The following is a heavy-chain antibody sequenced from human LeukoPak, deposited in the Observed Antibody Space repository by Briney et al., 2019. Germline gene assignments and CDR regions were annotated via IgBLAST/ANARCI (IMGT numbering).Heavy chain of an antibody. D-gene: IGHD2-2*02. CDR1: GFTFNNYA. CDR2: ISGNGGTT. CDR3: AKLPAAIRTLDY. Sequence: PGGSLRLSCTASGFTFNNYAMSWVRQAPGKGLEWVSGISGNGGTTHYADSVKGRFTISRDNSRNTVFLQMNSLRAEDTAIYYCAKLPAAIRTLDYWGQGTLSPSPQ. J-gene: IGHJ4*02. V-gene: IGHV3-23*01.